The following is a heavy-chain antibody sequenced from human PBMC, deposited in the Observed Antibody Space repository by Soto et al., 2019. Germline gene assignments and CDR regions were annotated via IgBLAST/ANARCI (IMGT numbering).Heavy chain of an antibody. Sequence: GGSLRLSCAASGFTFSSYSMNWVRQAPGKGLEWVSSISSSSSYIYYADSVKGRFTISRDNAKNSLYLQMNSLRAEDTAVYYCARVGFFDYYYMDVWGKGTTVTVSS. CDR1: GFTFSSYS. J-gene: IGHJ6*03. V-gene: IGHV3-21*01. CDR2: ISSSSSYI. CDR3: ARVGFFDYYYMDV.